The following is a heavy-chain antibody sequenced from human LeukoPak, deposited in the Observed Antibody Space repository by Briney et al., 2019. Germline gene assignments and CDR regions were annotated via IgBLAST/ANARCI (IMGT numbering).Heavy chain of an antibody. J-gene: IGHJ6*03. Sequence: PSETLSLTCTVSGGSISSSSYYWGWIRQPPGKGLEWIGSIYYSGSTSYNPSLKSRVTISVDTSKNQFSLKLTSVTAADTAVYYCARTPTRNYYMDVWGKGTTVTVSS. V-gene: IGHV4-39*07. D-gene: IGHD1-1*01. CDR3: ARTPTRNYYMDV. CDR2: IYYSGST. CDR1: GGSISSSSYY.